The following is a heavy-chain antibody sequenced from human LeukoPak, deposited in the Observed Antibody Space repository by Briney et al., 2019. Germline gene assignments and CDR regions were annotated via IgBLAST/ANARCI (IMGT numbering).Heavy chain of an antibody. V-gene: IGHV1-69*01. Sequence: SVKVSCKASGGTFSSYAISWVRQAPGQGLEWMGGIIPIFGTANYAQKFQGRVTITADESTSTAYMELSSLRSEDTAVYYCARGPRGATPEVYYYMDVWGKGTTVTVSS. CDR1: GGTFSSYA. CDR3: ARGPRGATPEVYYYMDV. CDR2: IIPIFGTA. J-gene: IGHJ6*03. D-gene: IGHD1-26*01.